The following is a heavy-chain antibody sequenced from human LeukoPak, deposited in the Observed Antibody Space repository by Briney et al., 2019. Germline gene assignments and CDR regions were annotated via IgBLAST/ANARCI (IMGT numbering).Heavy chain of an antibody. D-gene: IGHD3-22*01. CDR1: GFTFSSYG. CDR2: IRYDGSNK. Sequence: GGSLRLSCAASGFTFSSYGMHWVRQAPGKGLEWVAFIRYDGSNKYYADSVKGRFTISRDNSKNTLYLQMNSLRAEDTAVYYCAKGHRRAIVVVKYFDYWGQGTLVTVSS. J-gene: IGHJ4*02. V-gene: IGHV3-30*02. CDR3: AKGHRRAIVVVKYFDY.